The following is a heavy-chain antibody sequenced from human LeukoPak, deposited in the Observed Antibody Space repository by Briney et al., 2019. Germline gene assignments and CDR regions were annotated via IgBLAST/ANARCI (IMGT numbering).Heavy chain of an antibody. CDR3: ARGPSRYHNT. CDR2: IFSGGSA. CDR1: EFSVGSNY. V-gene: IGHV3-66*01. D-gene: IGHD5-12*01. Sequence: GGSLRLSCAAPEFSVGSNYMTWVRQALGKGLEWVSLIFSGGSASYADSAEGRFTISRDNSKNTLYLQMNRLRAEDTAVYYCARGPSRYHNTGGQGTLVTVPS. J-gene: IGHJ4*02.